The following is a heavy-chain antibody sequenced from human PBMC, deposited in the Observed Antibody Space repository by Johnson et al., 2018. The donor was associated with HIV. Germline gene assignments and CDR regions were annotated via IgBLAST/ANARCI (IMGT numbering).Heavy chain of an antibody. Sequence: VQLVESGGGLVQPGGSLRLSCAASGFTFSSYAMSWVRQALGKGLEWVSGISGSGGSTYYAGSVKGRFTISRDNTKDTLSLQMNSLRVEDTAVYYCARGDWLTVVTSPDAFDIWGQGTMVTVSS. CDR1: GFTFSSYA. V-gene: IGHV3-23*04. CDR3: ARGDWLTVVTSPDAFDI. D-gene: IGHD4-23*01. CDR2: ISGSGGST. J-gene: IGHJ3*02.